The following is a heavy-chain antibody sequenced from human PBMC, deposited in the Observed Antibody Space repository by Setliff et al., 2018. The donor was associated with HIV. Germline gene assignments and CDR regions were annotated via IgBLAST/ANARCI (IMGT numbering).Heavy chain of an antibody. D-gene: IGHD2-21*02. J-gene: IGHJ6*02. CDR1: GFNFRGYN. CDR2: ISSSSSYV. Sequence: GGSLRLSCAVSGFNFRGYNMNWVRQAPGKGLEWVSSISSSSSYVYYADSVKGRFTISRDNAKNSLYLQMNSLRAEDTAVYYCARDMYCGGDCYPPIYGMDVWGQGTTVTVSS. V-gene: IGHV3-21*01. CDR3: ARDMYCGGDCYPPIYGMDV.